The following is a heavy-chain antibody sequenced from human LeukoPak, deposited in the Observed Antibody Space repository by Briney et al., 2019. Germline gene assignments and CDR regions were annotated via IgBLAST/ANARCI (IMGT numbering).Heavy chain of an antibody. CDR2: IYYSGST. J-gene: IGHJ4*02. D-gene: IGHD2-15*01. CDR3: ARVHSYYFDY. CDR1: GGSISSSSYY. Sequence: SETLSLTCTVSGGSISSSSYYWGWIRQLPGKGLEWIGSIYYSGSTYYNPSLKSRVTVSVDTSKNQFSLKLSSVTAADTAVYYCARVHSYYFDYWGQGTLVTVSS. V-gene: IGHV4-39*01.